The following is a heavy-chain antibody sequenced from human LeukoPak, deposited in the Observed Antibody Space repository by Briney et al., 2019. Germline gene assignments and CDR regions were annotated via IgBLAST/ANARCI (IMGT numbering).Heavy chain of an antibody. CDR1: GGTFSSYA. V-gene: IGHV1-69*01. D-gene: IGHD3-9*01. J-gene: IGHJ4*02. CDR2: IIPIFGTA. CDR3: AHGALRYFDVRYFDY. Sequence: SVKVSCKASGGTFSSYAISWVRQAPGQGLEWMGGIIPIFGTANYAQKFQGRVTITADESTSTAYMELSSLRSEDTAVYYCAHGALRYFDVRYFDYWGQGTLVTVSS.